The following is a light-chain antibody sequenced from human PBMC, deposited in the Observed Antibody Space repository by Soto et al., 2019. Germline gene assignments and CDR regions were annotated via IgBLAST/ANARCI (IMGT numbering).Light chain of an antibody. CDR1: QSVSSY. V-gene: IGKV3-11*01. J-gene: IGKJ1*01. Sequence: EIVLTQSPATLSLSPGERATLSCRASQSVSSYLAWYQQKPGQAPRLLIYDASNRGTGIPARFSGSGSGTDFTLTISSLEPEDFAVYFCQQRSNLPRTFGQGTKGEIK. CDR3: QQRSNLPRT. CDR2: DAS.